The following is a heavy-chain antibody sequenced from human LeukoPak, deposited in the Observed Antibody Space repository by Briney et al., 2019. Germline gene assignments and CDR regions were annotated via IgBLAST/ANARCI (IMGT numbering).Heavy chain of an antibody. D-gene: IGHD6-19*01. CDR1: GGSISSYY. Sequence: SETLSLTCTVSGGSISSYYWSWIRQPSGKGLDWIGNIYYSGSTNYKPSLKRPVTISVDTSKNQFSLKLSSVTAADTALYYCARSQWLAYYFDYWGQGTLVTVSS. J-gene: IGHJ4*02. CDR3: ARSQWLAYYFDY. CDR2: IYYSGST. V-gene: IGHV4-59*08.